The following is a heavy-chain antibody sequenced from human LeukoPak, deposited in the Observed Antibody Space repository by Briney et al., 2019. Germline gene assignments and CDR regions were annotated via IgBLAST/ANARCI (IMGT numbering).Heavy chain of an antibody. CDR3: ARESIAARYFDY. V-gene: IGHV3-23*01. CDR2: ISGSGGST. Sequence: GGSLRLSCATSGFIFSTYALSWVRQAPGKGLEWASSISGSGGSTYHADSVKGRFTISRDSSKNTLYLQMNSLRAEDTAVYYCARESIAARYFDYWGQGTLVTVSS. J-gene: IGHJ4*02. CDR1: GFIFSTYA. D-gene: IGHD6-6*01.